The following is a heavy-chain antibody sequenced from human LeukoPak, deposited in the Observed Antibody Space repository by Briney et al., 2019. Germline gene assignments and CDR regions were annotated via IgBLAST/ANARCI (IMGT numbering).Heavy chain of an antibody. CDR2: VYHTGST. CDR1: GTSINSYC. V-gene: IGHV4-59*01. D-gene: IGHD5-12*01. CDR3: ATEERAYAMTN. Sequence: PSETLSLTCTVYGTSINSYCWSWIRQPPGKGLEWIGYVYHTGSTNYNPSLKSRVTISVDTSKNQISLRVNSVTAADTAMYFCATEERAYAMTNWGQGTLVTVSS. J-gene: IGHJ4*02.